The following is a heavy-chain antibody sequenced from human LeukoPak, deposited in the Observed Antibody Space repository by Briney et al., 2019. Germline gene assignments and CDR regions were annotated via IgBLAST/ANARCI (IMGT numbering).Heavy chain of an antibody. CDR1: GFTFSNYG. V-gene: IGHV3-30*19. D-gene: IGHD3-10*01. CDR2: VYYHGNNK. Sequence: GGSLRLSCAASGFTFSNYGMHWVRQAPGKGLEWVAFVYYHGNNKYYAASVKGRFTISRDNSKNTLYLQMNSLRAEDTAVYYCASEGPYGSGSSSFEYWGQGTLVTVSS. CDR3: ASEGPYGSGSSSFEY. J-gene: IGHJ4*02.